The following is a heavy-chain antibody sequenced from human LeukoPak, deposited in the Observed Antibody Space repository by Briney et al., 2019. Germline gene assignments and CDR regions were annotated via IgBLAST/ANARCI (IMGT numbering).Heavy chain of an antibody. CDR2: IYYSGST. D-gene: IGHD3-22*01. CDR3: ASWGSRYYYDSSGYYSHLNFDY. V-gene: IGHV4-31*03. J-gene: IGHJ4*02. CDR1: GGSISSGGYY. Sequence: PSETLSLTCTVSGGSISSGGYYWSWIRQHPGKGLEWIGYIYYSGSTYYNPSLKSRVTISVDTSKNQFSLKLSSVTAADTAVYYCASWGSRYYYDSSGYYSHLNFDYWAREPWSPSPQ.